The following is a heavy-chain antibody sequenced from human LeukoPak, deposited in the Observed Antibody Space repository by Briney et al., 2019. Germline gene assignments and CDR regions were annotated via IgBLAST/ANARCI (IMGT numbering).Heavy chain of an antibody. CDR3: AREEVIAAAGPTLDY. CDR1: GYTFTGYY. CDR2: INPNSGGT. J-gene: IGHJ4*02. Sequence: ASVKVSCKASGYTFTGYYMHWVRQAPGQGREWMGWINPNSGGTNYAQKFQGRVTMTRDTSISTAYMELSRLRSDDTAVFYCAREEVIAAAGPTLDYWGQGALVTVSS. D-gene: IGHD6-13*01. V-gene: IGHV1-2*02.